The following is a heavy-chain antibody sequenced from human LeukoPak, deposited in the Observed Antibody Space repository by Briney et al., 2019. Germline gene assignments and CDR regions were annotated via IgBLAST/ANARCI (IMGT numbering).Heavy chain of an antibody. Sequence: PGGSLRLSCAASGFTFNDYAMSWVRQAPGKGLDWVSAMSGSGGYIYTADSVKGRFTISRDNSKNTLYLQMNSLRAEDTALYYCAKENGRGSPYYYNYMDVWGKGTTVTVS. D-gene: IGHD3-10*01. J-gene: IGHJ6*03. CDR1: GFTFNDYA. V-gene: IGHV3-23*01. CDR3: AKENGRGSPYYYNYMDV. CDR2: MSGSGGYI.